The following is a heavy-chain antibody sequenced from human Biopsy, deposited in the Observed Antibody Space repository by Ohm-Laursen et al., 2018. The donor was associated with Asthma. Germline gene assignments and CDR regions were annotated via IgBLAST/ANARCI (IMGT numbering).Heavy chain of an antibody. CDR3: ARGVDRVTGLLDHFDS. D-gene: IGHD2-21*02. V-gene: IGHV4-59*01. J-gene: IGHJ4*02. CDR1: GGPINNFY. CDR2: VYYSGST. Sequence: TLSLTCTVSGGPINNFYWSWIRQPPGKGLESIGHVYYSGSTNYNPSLKSRVTTSIDASKNQFSLKLTSVTAADTAVYYCARGVDRVTGLLDHFDSWGQGTLVTVSS.